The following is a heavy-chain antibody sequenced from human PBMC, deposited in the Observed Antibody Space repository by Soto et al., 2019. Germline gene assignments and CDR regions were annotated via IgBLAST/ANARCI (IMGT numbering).Heavy chain of an antibody. CDR3: AKGAYGDYYYYGMDX. CDR1: GFTFSSYA. D-gene: IGHD4-17*01. V-gene: IGHV3-23*01. CDR2: ISGSGGIT. J-gene: IGHJ6*02. Sequence: LRLSCAASGFTFSSYAMSWFRQAPGKGLEWVSAISGSGGITYYADSLKCRFTISRDNSKNTLYLQMNSLRAEDTAVYYCAKGAYGDYYYYGMDXWGQGTTVTVS.